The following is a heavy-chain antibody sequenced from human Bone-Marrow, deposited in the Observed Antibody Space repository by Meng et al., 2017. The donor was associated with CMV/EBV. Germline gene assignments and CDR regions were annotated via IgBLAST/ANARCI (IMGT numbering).Heavy chain of an antibody. D-gene: IGHD6-6*01. CDR3: ARESSPNWFDP. V-gene: IGHV1-46*01. J-gene: IGHJ5*02. CDR1: GYTFTSYY. CDR2: INPSGGST. Sequence: ASVKVSCKASGYTFTSYYMHWVRQAPGQGLEWMGIINPSGGSTSYAQKFQGRVTMTRDTSTSTAYMELSSLRSEDTAVYYCARESSPNWFDPWGQGTLVTVSS.